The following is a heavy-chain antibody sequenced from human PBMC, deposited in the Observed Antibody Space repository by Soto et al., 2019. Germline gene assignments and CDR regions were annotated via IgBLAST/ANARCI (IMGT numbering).Heavy chain of an antibody. CDR2: LGPIIGDT. V-gene: IGHV3-13*01. Sequence: EGQLVESGGGLVQPGGSLRLSCEASGFTFSIYAMHWVRQAMGRGPEWVSGLGPIIGDTYYSESVRGRFTISREDARKSLFLHLNTLRVGGRAVYYCARGSRRGSGSLRPGPSDIVDIWGRGTKVTVSS. D-gene: IGHD3-10*01. J-gene: IGHJ3*02. CDR3: ARGSRRGSGSLRPGPSDIVDI. CDR1: GFTFSIYA.